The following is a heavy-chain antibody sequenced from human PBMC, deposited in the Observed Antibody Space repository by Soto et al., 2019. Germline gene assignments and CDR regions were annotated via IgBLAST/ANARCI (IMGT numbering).Heavy chain of an antibody. V-gene: IGHV4-30-4*01. D-gene: IGHD2-15*01. CDR2: IYHSGTT. CDR3: ARRYCIATNCINWIEP. J-gene: IGHJ5*02. CDR1: GVSISSDDDY. Sequence: SETLSLTCTVSGVSISSDDDYWTWIRQPPGKGLEWIGYIYHSGTTYYNWSLRSRSTISVDTSKNQFSLILNSVTAADTAVYYCARRYCIATNCINWIEPWGQGTLVTVSS.